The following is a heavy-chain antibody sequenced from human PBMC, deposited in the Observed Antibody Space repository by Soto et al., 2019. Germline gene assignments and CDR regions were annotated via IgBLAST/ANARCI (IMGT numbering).Heavy chain of an antibody. Sequence: EVQLLESGGCLVQPGGSLRLSCAASGFTFISYAMSWVRQAPGKGLEWVSAISGSGSSTYYADSVKGRFTISRDNSKNTRYLQMNSLRAEDTAVYYCAKGAALSSSWYSGYYYGMDVWGQGTTVTVSS. CDR3: AKGAALSSSWYSGYYYGMDV. J-gene: IGHJ6*02. V-gene: IGHV3-23*01. CDR2: ISGSGSST. CDR1: GFTFISYA. D-gene: IGHD6-13*01.